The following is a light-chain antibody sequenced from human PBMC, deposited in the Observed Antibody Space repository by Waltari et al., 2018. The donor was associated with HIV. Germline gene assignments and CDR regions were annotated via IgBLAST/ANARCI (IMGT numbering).Light chain of an antibody. Sequence: SFELTQPSSVSVSPGHTASITCSGHKLGDKYACWYHQRPGQSPLLVIYQDNKRPSGIPERFSGSNSGDTATLTISGTQAVDEADYYCQAWDSSRPVFGGGTKLTVL. CDR2: QDN. J-gene: IGLJ2*01. V-gene: IGLV3-1*01. CDR1: KLGDKY. CDR3: QAWDSSRPV.